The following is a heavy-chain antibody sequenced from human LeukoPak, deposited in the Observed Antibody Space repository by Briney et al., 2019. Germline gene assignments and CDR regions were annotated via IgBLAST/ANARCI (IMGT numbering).Heavy chain of an antibody. CDR2: IYTSGST. D-gene: IGHD6-6*01. J-gene: IGHJ6*02. CDR1: GGSISSYY. Sequence: RTSETLSLTCTVSGGSISSYYWSWIRQPAGKGLEWIGRIYTSGSTNYNPSLKSRVTMSVDTSKIQFSLRLRSVTAADTAVYYCASTPIAARPYYYFYHGMDVWGPGTTVTVSS. CDR3: ASTPIAARPYYYFYHGMDV. V-gene: IGHV4-4*07.